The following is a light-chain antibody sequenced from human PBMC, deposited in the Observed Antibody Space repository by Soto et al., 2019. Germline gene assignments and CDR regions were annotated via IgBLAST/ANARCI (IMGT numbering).Light chain of an antibody. J-gene: IGKJ2*02. CDR3: QQYSYSPRT. CDR1: QAISIW. CDR2: ASS. V-gene: IGKV1-12*01. Sequence: DIQMTQSPSSVSASVGDRVTITCRASQAISIWLGWCQQKPGTAPKLLIYASSTLQSGVPLRFSGSGSGTDFTLTINSLQPEDVAVYYCQQYSYSPRTFGQGTKLEIK.